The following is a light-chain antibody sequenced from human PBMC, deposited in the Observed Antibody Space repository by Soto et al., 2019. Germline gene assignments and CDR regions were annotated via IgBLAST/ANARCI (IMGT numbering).Light chain of an antibody. J-gene: IGLJ2*01. CDR1: SSDVGAYNH. Sequence: QSALTQPASVSGSPGQSITISCTGTSSDVGAYNHVSWYQQHPGKAPKLLIYDVSSRSSGVSTRFSGSKSGNTASLTISGLQAEDEADYYCSSYTTSGTVVFGGGTKVTVL. V-gene: IGLV2-14*03. CDR2: DVS. CDR3: SSYTTSGTVV.